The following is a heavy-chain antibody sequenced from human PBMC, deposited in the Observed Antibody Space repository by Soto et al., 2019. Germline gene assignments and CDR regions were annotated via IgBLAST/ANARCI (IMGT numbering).Heavy chain of an antibody. CDR3: ASDSGSGYYHYYYYYGMDL. J-gene: IGHJ6*02. V-gene: IGHV4-61*01. D-gene: IGHD3-22*01. CDR2: IYYSVST. Sequence: SQNLSLTCTVSGGSVSSGSSYCSWLRQPPGKGLAWIGYIYYSVSTNYNPSLKSRVTISVDTSKNQFSLKLSSVTAADTAVYYCASDSGSGYYHYYYYYGMDLWGQGTMVTVSS. CDR1: GGSVSSGSSY.